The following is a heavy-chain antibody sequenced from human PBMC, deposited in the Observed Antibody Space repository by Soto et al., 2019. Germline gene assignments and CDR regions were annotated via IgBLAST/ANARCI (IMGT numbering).Heavy chain of an antibody. CDR1: GCIFSNYA. Sequence: GGSLRLSCAASGCIFSNYAMSWVRQAPGKGLEWVSAISGSGGSTYYADSVKGRFSISRDNSKHTLYLQMNSLRAEDTAVYYCAKEAKTTVTSRGAFDIWGQGTMVTVSS. V-gene: IGHV3-23*01. D-gene: IGHD4-17*01. CDR2: ISGSGGST. J-gene: IGHJ3*02. CDR3: AKEAKTTVTSRGAFDI.